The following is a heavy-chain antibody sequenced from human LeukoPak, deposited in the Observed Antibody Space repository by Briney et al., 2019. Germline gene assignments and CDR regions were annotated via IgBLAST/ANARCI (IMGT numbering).Heavy chain of an antibody. CDR3: ARAGAYYDSSLWGY. CDR2: ISSSSSYI. Sequence: GGSLRLSCAASGFTFSSYSMNWVRQAPGKGLEWVSSISSSSSYIYYADSVKGRFAISRDNAKNSLYLQMNSLRAEDTAVYYCARAGAYYDSSLWGYWGQGTLATVSS. J-gene: IGHJ4*02. D-gene: IGHD3-22*01. CDR1: GFTFSSYS. V-gene: IGHV3-21*01.